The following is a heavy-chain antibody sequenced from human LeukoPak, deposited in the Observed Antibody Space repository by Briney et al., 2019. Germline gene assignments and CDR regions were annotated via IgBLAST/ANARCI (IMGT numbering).Heavy chain of an antibody. J-gene: IGHJ6*02. D-gene: IGHD5-24*01. Sequence: SVKVSCKASGGTFSSYAISWVRQAPGQGLEWMGRIIPILGIANYAQKFQGRVTITADKSTSTAYMELSSLRSEDTAVYYCARGEMATIDNYYYYGMDVWGQGTTVTVSS. CDR3: ARGEMATIDNYYYYGMDV. CDR1: GGTFSSYA. CDR2: IIPILGIA. V-gene: IGHV1-69*04.